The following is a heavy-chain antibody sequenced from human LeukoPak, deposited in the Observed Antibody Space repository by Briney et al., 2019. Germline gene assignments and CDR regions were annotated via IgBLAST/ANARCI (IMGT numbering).Heavy chain of an antibody. V-gene: IGHV4-38-2*02. CDR2: IYYSGST. CDR3: ARRGLGSGYYHYYYYMDV. Sequence: SETLSLTCTVSGYSISSGYYWGWIRQPPGKGLEWIGGIYYSGSTYYNPSLRSRVTISVDTSKNQFSLKLSSVTAADTAVYYCARRGLGSGYYHYYYYMDVWGKGTTGTISS. D-gene: IGHD3-22*01. CDR1: GYSISSGYY. J-gene: IGHJ6*03.